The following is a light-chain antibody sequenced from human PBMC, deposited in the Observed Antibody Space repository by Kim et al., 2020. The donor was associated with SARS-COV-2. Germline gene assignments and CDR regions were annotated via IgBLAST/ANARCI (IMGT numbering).Light chain of an antibody. J-gene: IGKJ4*01. V-gene: IGKV1-33*01. CDR1: QDISNY. CDR3: QQYDNLPPLT. CDR2: DAS. Sequence: DIQMTQSPSSLSASVGDRVTITCQASQDISNYLNSYRQKTGKAPNLLIYDASNLQRGVPSRFSGSGSGTDFTFTISSLQPEDIATYYCQQYDNLPPLTFGGGTKVDIK.